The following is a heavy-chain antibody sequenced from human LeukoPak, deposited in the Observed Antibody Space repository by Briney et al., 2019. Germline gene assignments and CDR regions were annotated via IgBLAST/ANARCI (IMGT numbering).Heavy chain of an antibody. D-gene: IGHD4-23*01. J-gene: IGHJ6*03. CDR3: ARGDGGNSIYYYYYMDV. CDR2: IYYSGST. V-gene: IGHV4-59*01. CDR1: SGSISSYY. Sequence: PSETLSLTCTVSSGSISSYYWSWIRQPPGKGLEWIGYIYYSGSTNYNPSLKSRVTISVDTSKNQFSLKLSSVTAADTAVYYCARGDGGNSIYYYYYMDVWGKGTTVTVSS.